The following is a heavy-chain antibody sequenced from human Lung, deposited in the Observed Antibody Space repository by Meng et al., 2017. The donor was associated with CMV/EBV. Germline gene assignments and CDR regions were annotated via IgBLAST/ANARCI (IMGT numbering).Heavy chain of an antibody. J-gene: IGHJ5*02. CDR1: GYSFNSYI. V-gene: IGHV1-18*04. CDR2: VNSYTGDT. Sequence: SVKVSXKAYGYSFNSYIISWVRQAPGQGLEWMGWVNSYTGDTDYAQQFQERITMTTDTSTTTVYMELRSLRTDDTAAYYRARISMIRGIIITGWFEPWGQRAXVNGAS. D-gene: IGHD3-10*01. CDR3: ARISMIRGIIITGWFEP.